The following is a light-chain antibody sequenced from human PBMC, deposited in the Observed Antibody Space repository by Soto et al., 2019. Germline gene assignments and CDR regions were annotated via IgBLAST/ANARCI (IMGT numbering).Light chain of an antibody. CDR3: EYYGTSII. V-gene: IGKV3-20*01. Sequence: EIVLTQSPGTLSLSPGERVTLSCRASQSIDNNHLAWYQQKPGQAPRLLIHGTSNRATGIPDRFSGSGSGTDFTLTFSRLEPEDSAVYYCEYYGTSIIFGGGTNVEIK. J-gene: IGKJ4*01. CDR1: QSIDNNH. CDR2: GTS.